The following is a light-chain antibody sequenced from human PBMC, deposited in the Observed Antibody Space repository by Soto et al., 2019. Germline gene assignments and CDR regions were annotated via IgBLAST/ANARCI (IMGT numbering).Light chain of an antibody. Sequence: EIVLTQSPGTLSLSPGERATLSCRASQSVNSRYLAWYQQKSGQAPRLLIYGASSRATGIPDRFSGSGSGTDFTLTISRLEPEDFAVYYCQHCGSSLITFGRGTRLEIK. J-gene: IGKJ5*01. CDR3: QHCGSSLIT. V-gene: IGKV3-20*01. CDR2: GAS. CDR1: QSVNSRY.